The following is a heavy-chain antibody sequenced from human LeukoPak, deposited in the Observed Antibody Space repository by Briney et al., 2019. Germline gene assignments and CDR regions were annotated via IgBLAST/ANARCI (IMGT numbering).Heavy chain of an antibody. CDR1: GGSISSSSYY. D-gene: IGHD3-3*01. V-gene: IGHV4-39*07. Sequence: SETLSLTCTVSGGSISSSSYYWGWIRQPPGKGLEWIGTIYYSGSTNYNPSLKSRVTISVDTSKNQFSLKLSSVTAADTAVYYCARDRGTNYDFWSGPRDWFDPWGQGTLVTVSS. CDR3: ARDRGTNYDFWSGPRDWFDP. J-gene: IGHJ5*02. CDR2: IYYSGST.